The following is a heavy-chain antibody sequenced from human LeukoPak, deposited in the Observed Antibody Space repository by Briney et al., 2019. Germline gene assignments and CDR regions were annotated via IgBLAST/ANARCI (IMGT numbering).Heavy chain of an antibody. CDR2: IIPIFGTA. D-gene: IGHD2-15*01. J-gene: IGHJ4*02. V-gene: IGHV1-69*05. CDR1: GGTFSRYA. Sequence: SVKVSCKASGGTFSRYAISWARQAPGQGLEWRGWIIPIFGTANYAQKFQGRVTITTDESTSTAYMELSSLRSEDTAVYYCAMGPLGGYCSGGSCYSNFEYWGQGTLVTVSS. CDR3: AMGPLGGYCSGGSCYSNFEY.